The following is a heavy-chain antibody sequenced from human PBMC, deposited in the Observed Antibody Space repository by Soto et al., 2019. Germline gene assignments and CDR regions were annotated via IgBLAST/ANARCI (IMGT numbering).Heavy chain of an antibody. D-gene: IGHD6-19*01. CDR1: GFSFSTFG. V-gene: IGHV3-30*18. CDR3: AEHRYSDGWFPVGGN. J-gene: IGHJ4*02. Sequence: QVQLVESGGGVVEPGRSLRLSCAASGFSFSTFGMHWVRQAAGKGLEWVAVISYDGSNKYLAESVKGRITMSRDNSKNTLYEQMNSTTVEDTAVYYCAEHRYSDGWFPVGGNCGQGTLVTVSS. CDR2: ISYDGSNK.